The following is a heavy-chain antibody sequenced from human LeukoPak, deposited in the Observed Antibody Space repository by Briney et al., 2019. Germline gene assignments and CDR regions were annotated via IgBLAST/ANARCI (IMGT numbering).Heavy chain of an antibody. J-gene: IGHJ6*02. CDR2: IIPIFGTA. V-gene: IGHV1-69*13. CDR1: GGTFSSYA. Sequence: SVKVSCKASGGTFSSYAISWVRQAPGQGLEWMGGIIPIFGTANYAQKFQGRVTITADESTSTAYMELSSLRSEDTAVYYCASRYYDSSVLHYYGMDVWGQGTTVTVSS. D-gene: IGHD3-22*01. CDR3: ASRYYDSSVLHYYGMDV.